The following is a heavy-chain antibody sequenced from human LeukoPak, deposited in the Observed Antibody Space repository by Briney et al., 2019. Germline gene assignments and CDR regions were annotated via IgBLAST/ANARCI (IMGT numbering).Heavy chain of an antibody. D-gene: IGHD5-18*01. Sequence: PGGSLRLSCAASGFTFSSYVMHWVRQAPGKGLEWVAIISYDGSNEYYADSVKGRFTISRDNAKNTLYLQMNSLRAEDTAVYYCARGGGYSYGSFDYWGQGTLVTVSS. CDR1: GFTFSSYV. V-gene: IGHV3-30*04. CDR3: ARGGGYSYGSFDY. J-gene: IGHJ4*02. CDR2: ISYDGSNE.